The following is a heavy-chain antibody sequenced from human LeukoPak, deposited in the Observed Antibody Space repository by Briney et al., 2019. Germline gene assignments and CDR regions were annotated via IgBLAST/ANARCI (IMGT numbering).Heavy chain of an antibody. CDR2: ISYDGSNK. CDR1: GFTFSSYG. J-gene: IGHJ4*02. Sequence: PGRSLRLSCAASGFTFSSYGMHWVRQAPGKGLEWVAVISYDGSNKYYADSVKGRFTISRDNSKNTLYLQMNSLRAEDTAVYYCARAPVGYGSGSYYNSRFFDYWGQGTLVTVSS. V-gene: IGHV3-30*03. CDR3: ARAPVGYGSGSYYNSRFFDY. D-gene: IGHD3-10*01.